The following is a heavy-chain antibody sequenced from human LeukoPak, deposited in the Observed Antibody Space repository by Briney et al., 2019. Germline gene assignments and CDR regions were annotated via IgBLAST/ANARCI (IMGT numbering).Heavy chain of an antibody. V-gene: IGHV3-23*01. J-gene: IGHJ4*02. D-gene: IGHD3-22*01. CDR2: ISGSGGST. CDR3: ATTRRITMIVVVITPFDY. CDR1: GFTLSSYA. Sequence: PGGSLRLSCAASGFTLSSYAMSWVRQAPGKGLEWVSAISGSGGSTYYADSVKGRFTISRDNSKNTLYLQMNSLRAEDTAVYYCATTRRITMIVVVITPFDYWGQGTLVTVSS.